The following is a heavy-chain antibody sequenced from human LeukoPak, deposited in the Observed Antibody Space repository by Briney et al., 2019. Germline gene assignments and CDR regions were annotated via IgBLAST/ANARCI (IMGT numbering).Heavy chain of an antibody. Sequence: SETLSLTCTVSGGSIGTYSWNWIRQPPGKGLEWVGYIYYSGTTNYNPSLKSRVTISVDTSKNQFSLKLSSVTAADTAVYYCARGVYIAAAQYGYWGQGTLVSVSS. CDR2: IYYSGTT. V-gene: IGHV4-59*01. J-gene: IGHJ4*02. D-gene: IGHD6-13*01. CDR3: ARGVYIAAAQYGY. CDR1: GGSIGTYS.